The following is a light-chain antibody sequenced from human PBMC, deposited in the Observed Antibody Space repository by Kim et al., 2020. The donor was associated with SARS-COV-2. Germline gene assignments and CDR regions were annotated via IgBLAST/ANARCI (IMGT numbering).Light chain of an antibody. Sequence: APGKTARITCGGNNIESKSVHWYQQKPGQAPVLVIYYDSDRPSGIPERFSGSNSGNTATLTISRVEAGDEADYYCQVWDSSSDHPVFGGGTKVTVL. V-gene: IGLV3-21*04. CDR3: QVWDSSSDHPV. CDR1: NIESKS. J-gene: IGLJ3*02. CDR2: YDS.